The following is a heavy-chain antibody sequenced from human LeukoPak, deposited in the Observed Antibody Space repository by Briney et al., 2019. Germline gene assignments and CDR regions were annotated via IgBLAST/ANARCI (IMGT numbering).Heavy chain of an antibody. J-gene: IGHJ4*02. CDR2: IYSGGST. Sequence: PGGSLRLSCAASGFTVSSNYMSWVRQAPGKGLEWVSVIYSGGSTYYADSVKGRFTISRDSSKNTLYLQMNSLRAEDTAVYYCARDLVAAAGTGYWGQGTLVTVSS. CDR3: ARDLVAAAGTGY. CDR1: GFTVSSNY. D-gene: IGHD6-13*01. V-gene: IGHV3-66*01.